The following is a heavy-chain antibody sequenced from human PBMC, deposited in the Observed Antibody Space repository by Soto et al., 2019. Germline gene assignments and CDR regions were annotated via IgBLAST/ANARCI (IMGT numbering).Heavy chain of an antibody. CDR1: GFTFSTYG. J-gene: IGHJ4*02. Sequence: GGSLRLSCAASGFTFSTYGMHWVRQAPGEGLEWVAVISYDGSNKYYADSVKGRFTISRDNSKNKLYLQMDSLRAEDTAVYYCVTLALGKFDYWGQGNLVTVSS. V-gene: IGHV3-30*03. CDR2: ISYDGSNK. D-gene: IGHD1-26*01. CDR3: VTLALGKFDY.